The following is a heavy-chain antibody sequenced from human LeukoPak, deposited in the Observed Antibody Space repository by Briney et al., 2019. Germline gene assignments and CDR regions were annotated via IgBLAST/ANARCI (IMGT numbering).Heavy chain of an antibody. CDR1: GGSISSGGYY. CDR2: IYHSGST. CDR3: ARGLYCSSASCYFHYFDY. J-gene: IGHJ4*02. D-gene: IGHD2-2*01. Sequence: SQTLSLTCTVSGGSISSGGYYWSWIRQPPGKGLEWIGYIYHSGSTYYNPSLKSRVTISVDKSKNQFSLKLSSVTAADTAVYYCARGLYCSSASCYFHYFDYWGQGTLVTVSS. V-gene: IGHV4-30-2*01.